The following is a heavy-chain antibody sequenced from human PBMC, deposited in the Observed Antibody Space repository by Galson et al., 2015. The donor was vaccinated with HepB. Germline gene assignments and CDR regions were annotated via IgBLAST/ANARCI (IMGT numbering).Heavy chain of an antibody. CDR1: GFTFSDYY. J-gene: IGHJ6*02. CDR3: ARDWVGDYGDYVPVEYYYYYYGMDV. Sequence: SLRLSCAASGFTFSDYYMSWIRQAPGKGLEWVSYISSSSSYTNYADSVKGRFTISRDNAKNSLYLQMNSLRAEDTAVYYYARDWVGDYGDYVPVEYYYYYYGMDVWGQGTTVTVSS. V-gene: IGHV3-11*06. CDR2: ISSSSSYT. D-gene: IGHD4-17*01.